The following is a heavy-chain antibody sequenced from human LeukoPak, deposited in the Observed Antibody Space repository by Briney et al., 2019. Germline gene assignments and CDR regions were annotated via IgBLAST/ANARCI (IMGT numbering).Heavy chain of an antibody. V-gene: IGHV1-18*01. CDR1: GYTFTSYG. CDR3: ARDQAATNTQVRFCLD. Sequence: APVKVSCKASGYTFTSYGISWVRQAPGQGLEWMGWISAYNGNTNFAQKLQGRVTMTTDTSTCTAYMDLRSLRSDDTAVYYCARDQAATNTQVRFCLDWGQGTLVTVSS. D-gene: IGHD3-9*01. J-gene: IGHJ4*02. CDR2: ISAYNGNT.